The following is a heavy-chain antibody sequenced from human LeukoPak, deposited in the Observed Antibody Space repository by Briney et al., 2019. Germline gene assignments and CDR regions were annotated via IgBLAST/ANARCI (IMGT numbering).Heavy chain of an antibody. CDR2: IIPIFGTA. D-gene: IGHD6-6*01. J-gene: IGHJ4*02. CDR3: ARVAVYSSSFREFDY. Sequence: GASVKVSCKASGGTFSSYAISWVRQAPGQGLEWMGGIIPIFGTANYAQKFQGRVTTIADESTSTAYMELSSLRSEDTAVYYCARVAVYSSSFREFDYWGQGTLVTVSS. V-gene: IGHV1-69*13. CDR1: GGTFSSYA.